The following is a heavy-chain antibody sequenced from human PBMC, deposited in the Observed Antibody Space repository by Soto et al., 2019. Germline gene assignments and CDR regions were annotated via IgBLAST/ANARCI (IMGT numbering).Heavy chain of an antibody. D-gene: IGHD2-15*01. CDR3: ARGHSPYCSGGSCRYRLAV. CDR2: IIPIFGTA. Sequence: GASVKVSCKASGGTFSSYAISWVRQAPGQGLEWMGGIIPIFGTANYAQKFQGRVTITADESTSTAYMELSSLRSEDTAVYYCARGHSPYCSGGSCRYRLAVWGQGTTVP. J-gene: IGHJ6*01. CDR1: GGTFSSYA. V-gene: IGHV1-69*13.